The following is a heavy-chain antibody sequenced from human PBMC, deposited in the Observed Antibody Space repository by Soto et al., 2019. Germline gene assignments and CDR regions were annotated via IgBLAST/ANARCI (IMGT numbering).Heavy chain of an antibody. J-gene: IGHJ6*03. D-gene: IGHD1-1*01. CDR2: VSGHNGNT. CDR1: GYPFISYG. Sequence: QVQLVQSGGEVKKPGASVRVSCKASGYPFISYGISWVRQATGQGPEWMGWVSGHNGNTYYAQKFQGRVTLATDPATNTAYMELRSLRSDDTVVYNRARGNMEERTYFYMVAWRKGTTVTVS. CDR3: ARGNMEERTYFYMVA. V-gene: IGHV1-18*01.